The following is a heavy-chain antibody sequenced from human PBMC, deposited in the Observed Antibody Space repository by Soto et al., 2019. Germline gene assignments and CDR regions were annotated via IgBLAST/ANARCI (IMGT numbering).Heavy chain of an antibody. V-gene: IGHV3-30-3*01. CDR3: ARDPKTSGGQHWAFNYFDS. Sequence: SLRLSCAASGFSFSISPMHWVRQAPCNGPEWVALISYDGTNKFYADSVKGRFTISRDNPKSTLYLQVDSLRPEDAAVYYCARDPKTSGGQHWAFNYFDSWGQGTLVTVSS. D-gene: IGHD7-27*01. J-gene: IGHJ4*02. CDR1: GFSFSISP. CDR2: ISYDGTNK.